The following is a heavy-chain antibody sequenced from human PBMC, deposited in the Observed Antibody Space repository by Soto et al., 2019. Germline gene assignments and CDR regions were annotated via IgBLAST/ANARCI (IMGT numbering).Heavy chain of an antibody. CDR3: ARVMYSSLVYFDY. J-gene: IGHJ4*02. CDR2: IDPSGGTT. V-gene: IGHV1-46*01. CDR1: GYTFTSYY. Sequence: ASVKVSCKASGYTFTSYYMHWVRQAPGQGLEWMGIIDPSGGTTSYAQKFQGRVNMTRDRPTSTMYMELSSLRSDDTAVYYCARVMYSSLVYFDYWGQGTLVTVSS. D-gene: IGHD6-19*01.